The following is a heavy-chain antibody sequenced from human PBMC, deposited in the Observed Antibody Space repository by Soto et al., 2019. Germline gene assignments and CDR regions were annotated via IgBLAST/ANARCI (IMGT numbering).Heavy chain of an antibody. CDR3: SRDARYYDILAGYRGHEYAFDI. V-gene: IGHV1-18*01. J-gene: IGHJ3*02. CDR1: GYTFTSYG. Sequence: QVQLVQSGAEAKKPGASVKVSCKASGYTFTSYGITWVRQAPGQGLEWMGWISAYNGNTNYAQKLQGRVTMTTDTSTSTANMDLRSLRSDDTAVYYCSRDARYYDILAGYRGHEYAFDIWGQGTMVTVSS. D-gene: IGHD3-9*01. CDR2: ISAYNGNT.